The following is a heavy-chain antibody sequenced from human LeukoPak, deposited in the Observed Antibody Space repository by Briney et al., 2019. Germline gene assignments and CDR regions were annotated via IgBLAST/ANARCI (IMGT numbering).Heavy chain of an antibody. Sequence: SETLSLTCTVSGGSISSSSYYWGWIRLPPGKGLEWIGSIYYSGSTYYNPSLKSRVTISVDTSKNQFSLKLSSVTAADTAVYYCARDRVRPFDYWGQGTLVTVSS. V-gene: IGHV4-39*07. CDR3: ARDRVRPFDY. CDR1: GGSISSSSYY. CDR2: IYYSGST. J-gene: IGHJ4*02.